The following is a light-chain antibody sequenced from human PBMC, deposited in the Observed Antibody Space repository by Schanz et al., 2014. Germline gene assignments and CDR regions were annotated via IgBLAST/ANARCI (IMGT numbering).Light chain of an antibody. J-gene: IGLJ1*01. CDR3: SSYTSSSTLLDV. CDR1: SSDVGSYDL. V-gene: IGLV2-14*02. Sequence: QSALTQPASVSGSPGQSTTISCIGTSSDVGSYDLVSWYQHHPGKAPKIIIFEATERPSGVSNRFSGSKSGNTASLTISGLQAEDEADYYCSSYTSSSTLLDVFGTGTKLTVL. CDR2: EAT.